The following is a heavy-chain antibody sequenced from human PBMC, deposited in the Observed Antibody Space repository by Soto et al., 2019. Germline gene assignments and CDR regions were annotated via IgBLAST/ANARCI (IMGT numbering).Heavy chain of an antibody. V-gene: IGHV1-46*03. Sequence: QVQLVQSGAEVKKPGASVKVSCKASGYIFTRHYMHWVRQAPGQGLEWMGLINHSGDSTIYAQNLRGRRTLTRDRATSTDYMELSSLRSEGRAVDYCGRDKSATCPAASGDKTSGWAGWWFDPWGQGTLVTVSS. J-gene: IGHJ5*02. D-gene: IGHD6-13*01. CDR1: GYIFTRHY. CDR2: INHSGDST. CDR3: GRDKSATCPAASGDKTSGWAGWWFDP.